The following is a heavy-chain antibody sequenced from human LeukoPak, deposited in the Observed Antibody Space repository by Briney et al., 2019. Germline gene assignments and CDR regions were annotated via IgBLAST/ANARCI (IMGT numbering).Heavy chain of an antibody. CDR3: ARGPYCSSTSCYFFGYYYYGMDV. CDR2: INHSGST. CDR1: GGSFSGYY. V-gene: IGHV4-34*01. D-gene: IGHD2-2*01. Sequence: SETLSLTCAVYGGSFSGYYWSWVRQPPGKGLEWIGEINHSGSTNYNPSLKSRVTISVDTSKNQFSLKLSSVTAADTAVYYCARGPYCSSTSCYFFGYYYYGMDVWGQGTTVTVSS. J-gene: IGHJ6*02.